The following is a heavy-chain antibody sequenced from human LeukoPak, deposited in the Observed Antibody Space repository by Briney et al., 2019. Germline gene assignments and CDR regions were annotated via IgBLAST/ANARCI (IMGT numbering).Heavy chain of an antibody. J-gene: IGHJ4*02. CDR3: ARLGLYTSSWHRYYYFDY. CDR2: INHSGST. Sequence: SETLSLTCGVHGGSFNDYSWTWIRQSPGKGLEWIGEINHSGSTSYNPSLKSRFTMSVDASKHQFSLRLSSVTAADTAVYYCARLGLYTSSWHRYYYFDYWGQGTLVTVSS. V-gene: IGHV4-34*01. D-gene: IGHD6-13*01. CDR1: GGSFNDYS.